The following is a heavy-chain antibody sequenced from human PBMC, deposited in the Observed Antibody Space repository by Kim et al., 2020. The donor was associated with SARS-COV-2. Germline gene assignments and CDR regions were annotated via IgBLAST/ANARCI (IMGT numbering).Heavy chain of an antibody. Sequence: LRLSCTVSGGSISSGGYYWSWIRQHPGKGLEWIGYIYYSGSTYYNPSLKSRVTISVDTSKNQFSLKLSSVTAADTAVYYCARGPYCSGGSCYSGNWFDPWGQGTLVTVSS. CDR1: GGSISSGGYY. CDR3: ARGPYCSGGSCYSGNWFDP. J-gene: IGHJ5*02. V-gene: IGHV4-31*03. CDR2: IYYSGST. D-gene: IGHD2-15*01.